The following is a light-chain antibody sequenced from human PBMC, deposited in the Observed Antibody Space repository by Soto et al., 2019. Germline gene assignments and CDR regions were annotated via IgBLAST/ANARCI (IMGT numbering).Light chain of an antibody. V-gene: IGLV4-69*01. J-gene: IGLJ2*01. Sequence: QLVLAQSPSASASLGASVKLTCTLSSGHSTYSIAWHQQRPEKGPRYLMKLNSDGTHTRGDGIPDRFSGSSSGAERYLSISSLQSEDEADYYCQTWGTGPYVVFGGGTEVTVL. CDR3: QTWGTGPYVV. CDR2: LNSDGTH. CDR1: SGHSTYS.